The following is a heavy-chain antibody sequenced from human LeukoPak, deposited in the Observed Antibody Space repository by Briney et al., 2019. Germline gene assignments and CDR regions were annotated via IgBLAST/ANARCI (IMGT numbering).Heavy chain of an antibody. D-gene: IGHD4-11*01. CDR2: IWSDATEK. CDR3: AKDAQRGFDYSNSLEY. Sequence: PGGSLRLSCAASGFTYSHYGMHWVRQAPGKGLEWVAVIWSDATEKYYGDAVKGRFTIPRDNSRNTLYLQMNSLRAEDTAVYYCAKDAQRGFDYSNSLEYWGQGTLVTVSS. J-gene: IGHJ4*02. CDR1: GFTYSHYG. V-gene: IGHV3-33*06.